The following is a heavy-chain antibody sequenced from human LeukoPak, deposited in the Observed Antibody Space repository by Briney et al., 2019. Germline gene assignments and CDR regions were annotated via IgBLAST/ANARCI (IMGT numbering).Heavy chain of an antibody. CDR1: GGSFSSYY. V-gene: IGHV4-59*01. CDR2: IYYSGST. CDR3: AGDRYYGSGSYSSYYYGMDV. J-gene: IGHJ6*02. Sequence: SETLSLTCTVSGGSFSSYYWSWIRQPPGKGLEWTGYIYYSGSTNYNPSLKSRVTISVDTSKNQFSLKLSSVTAADTAVYYCAGDRYYGSGSYSSYYYGMDVWGQGATVTVSS. D-gene: IGHD3-10*01.